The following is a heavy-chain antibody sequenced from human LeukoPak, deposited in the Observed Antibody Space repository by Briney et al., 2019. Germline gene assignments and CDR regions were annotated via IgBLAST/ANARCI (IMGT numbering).Heavy chain of an antibody. Sequence: ASVKVFCKASGHTFTGYYLHWVRQAPGQGLEWMGWIYPNTGGTKSTQKFQGRVSMTRDTSITTAYLEINKLTSDDTAVYYCARGPGTATGYWGQGTLVTVSS. CDR1: GHTFTGYY. J-gene: IGHJ4*02. CDR2: IYPNTGGT. CDR3: ARGPGTATGY. D-gene: IGHD1-1*01. V-gene: IGHV1-2*02.